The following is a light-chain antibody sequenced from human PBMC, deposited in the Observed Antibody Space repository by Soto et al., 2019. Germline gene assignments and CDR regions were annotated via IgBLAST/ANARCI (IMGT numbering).Light chain of an antibody. CDR3: LSFDSDTQV. CDR2: EDD. V-gene: IGLV6-57*03. CDR1: GGSIASNS. Sequence: NFMLTQPHSVSESPGKTVTISCTRIGGSIASNSVQWFQQRPGSAPTPVIFEDDQRPSGVPDRFSGSIDSSSNSASLTISGLKTEDEADYYCLSFDSDTQVFGGGTQLTVL. J-gene: IGLJ3*02.